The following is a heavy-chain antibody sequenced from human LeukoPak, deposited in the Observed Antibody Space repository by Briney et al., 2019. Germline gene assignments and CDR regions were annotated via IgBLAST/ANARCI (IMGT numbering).Heavy chain of an antibody. CDR1: GYSISSGYY. D-gene: IGHD6-13*01. CDR3: ASSAAASYYMDV. Sequence: KPSETLSLTCTVSGYSISSGYYWGWIRQPPGKGLEWIGSIYHSGSTYYNPSLKSRVTISVDTSKNQFSLKLSSVTAADTAVYYCASSAAASYYMDVWGKGTTVTVSS. CDR2: IYHSGST. J-gene: IGHJ6*03. V-gene: IGHV4-38-2*02.